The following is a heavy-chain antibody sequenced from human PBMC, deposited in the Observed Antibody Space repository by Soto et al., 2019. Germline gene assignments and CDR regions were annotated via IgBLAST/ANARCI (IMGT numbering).Heavy chain of an antibody. CDR2: IYHSGST. Sequence: LSLTCAVSGGSISSGGYSWSWIRQPPGKGLEWIGYIYHSGSTYYNPSLKSRVTISVDRSKNQFSLKLSSVTAADTAVYYCARVRSLGTGTYYFDYWGQGTLVTVSS. CDR3: ARVRSLGTGTYYFDY. V-gene: IGHV4-30-2*01. J-gene: IGHJ4*02. D-gene: IGHD1-7*01. CDR1: GGSISSGGYS.